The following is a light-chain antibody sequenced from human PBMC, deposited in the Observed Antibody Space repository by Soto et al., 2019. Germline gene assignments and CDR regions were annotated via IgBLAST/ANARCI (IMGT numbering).Light chain of an antibody. CDR3: KQYNSR. CDR1: QNINHW. CDR2: DVS. J-gene: IGKJ2*03. Sequence: DNLMTQSPSILSASVGDRVTITCRASQNINHWLAWYQQKPGKAPKLLIYDVSNLQTGVPSRFSGSGSGTEFTLTISSLQADDFATYFCKQYNSRFGQGTKVDIK. V-gene: IGKV1-5*01.